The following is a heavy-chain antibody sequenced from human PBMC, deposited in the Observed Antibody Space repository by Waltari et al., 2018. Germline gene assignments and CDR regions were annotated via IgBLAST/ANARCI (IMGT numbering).Heavy chain of an antibody. CDR3: TRGGRDSSWYWRD. CDR2: IKQDGSEK. V-gene: IGHV3-7*01. Sequence: EVQLVESGGGLAQPGGYLRLSCAASGLSFSHYWMTWVRQASGKGPEWVANIKQDGSEKYYMDSVKGRFIISRDNAKNSLYLQMNNLRVEDTAVYYCTRGGRDSSWYWRDWGQGTLVTVSS. CDR1: GLSFSHYW. D-gene: IGHD6-13*01. J-gene: IGHJ4*02.